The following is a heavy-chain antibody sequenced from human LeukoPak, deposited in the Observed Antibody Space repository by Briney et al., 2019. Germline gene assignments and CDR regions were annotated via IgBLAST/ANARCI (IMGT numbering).Heavy chain of an antibody. CDR1: GFTFDTYW. CDR3: ATAAYGISGSLDY. J-gene: IGHJ4*02. D-gene: IGHD3-22*01. V-gene: IGHV3-7*03. Sequence: PGGSLRLSCAASGFTFDTYWMSWVRQAPGKGLEWVADIKQDGSEKDYVDSVKGRFTISRDNSKNTLYLQMNSLRAEDTAVYFCATAAYGISGSLDYWGQGTLVTVSS. CDR2: IKQDGSEK.